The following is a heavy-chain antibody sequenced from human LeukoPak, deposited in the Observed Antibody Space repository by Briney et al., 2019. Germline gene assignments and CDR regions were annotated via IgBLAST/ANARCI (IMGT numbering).Heavy chain of an antibody. CDR2: IKHDGNEK. Sequence: PGGSLRLSCVDSKFSLGNYWMAWVRQAPGKGLEWVANIKHDGNEKYYVASVRGRFTISRDNAENSLYLQMNSLRAEDTAIYFCARHMPAVGATPFDYWGQGTLVTVSS. V-gene: IGHV3-7*01. J-gene: IGHJ4*02. D-gene: IGHD1-26*01. CDR1: KFSLGNYW. CDR3: ARHMPAVGATPFDY.